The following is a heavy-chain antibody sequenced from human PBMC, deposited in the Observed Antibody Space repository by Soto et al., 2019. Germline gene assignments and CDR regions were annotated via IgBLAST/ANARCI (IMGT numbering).Heavy chain of an antibody. CDR2: ISSSGSTM. CDR3: ARDQEAGSFFPYYYGMDV. V-gene: IGHV3-48*03. D-gene: IGHD6-13*01. J-gene: IGHJ6*02. CDR1: GFTFSSYE. Sequence: PGGSLRVSCATSGFTFSSYEMNWVRQAPGKGLEWVSYISSSGSTMYYADSVKGRFTISRDNAKNSLYLQMDSLRAEDTAVYYCARDQEAGSFFPYYYGMDVWGQGTTVTVSS.